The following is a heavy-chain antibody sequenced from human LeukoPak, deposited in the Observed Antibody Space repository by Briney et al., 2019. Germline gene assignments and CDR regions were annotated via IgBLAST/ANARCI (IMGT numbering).Heavy chain of an antibody. V-gene: IGHV4-4*07. CDR3: ARRLRRYCSSTSCYRGENDY. D-gene: IGHD2-2*01. J-gene: IGHJ4*02. Sequence: KPSETLSLTCTVSGGSISSYYWSWIRQPAGTALEWIGRIYISGTITYNPSLKSRVTMSVDTSKNQFSLKLSSVTAADTAVYYCARRLRRYCSSTSCYRGENDYWGQGTLVTVSS. CDR1: GGSISSYY. CDR2: IYISGTI.